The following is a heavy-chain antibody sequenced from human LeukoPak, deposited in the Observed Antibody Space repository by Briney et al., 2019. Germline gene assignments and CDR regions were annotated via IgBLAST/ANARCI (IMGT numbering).Heavy chain of an antibody. CDR1: GFTFSSFA. Sequence: PGGSLRLSCAASGFTFSSFAMSWVRQAPGKGLEWVSGISGNGGNTYYADSVKGRCTISRDNPTNTLYLQMNSLKAEDTAIYYCAKARNSVQVHYHGLDIWGKGTTVTVSS. CDR2: ISGNGGNT. CDR3: AKARNSVQVHYHGLDI. J-gene: IGHJ6*04. D-gene: IGHD5/OR15-5a*01. V-gene: IGHV3-23*01.